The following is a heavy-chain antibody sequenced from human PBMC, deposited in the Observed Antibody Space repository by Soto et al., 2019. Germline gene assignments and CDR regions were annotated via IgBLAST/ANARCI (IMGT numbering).Heavy chain of an antibody. Sequence: EVQLVESGGGLVQPGGSLRLSCAASGFTFSSSWIHWVRQAPGKGLEWVSRINNDGSSTIYADSVKGRFTISRDNAKNMVYLQMNNVRSEDTAVYYCARDGSLGNFDYWGQGTLATVSS. D-gene: IGHD1-26*01. CDR2: INNDGSST. CDR1: GFTFSSSW. V-gene: IGHV3-74*01. J-gene: IGHJ4*02. CDR3: ARDGSLGNFDY.